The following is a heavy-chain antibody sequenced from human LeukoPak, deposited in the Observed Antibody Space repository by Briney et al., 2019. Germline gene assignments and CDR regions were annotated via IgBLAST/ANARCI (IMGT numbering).Heavy chain of an antibody. Sequence: ASVKVSCKASGYTFTSYYMHWVRQAPGQGLEWMGIINPSGGSTSYAQKFQGRVTMTRDMSTSTVYMELSSLRSEDTAVYYCARAGGAVATFDPWGQGTLVTVSS. CDR2: INPSGGST. CDR1: GYTFTSYY. J-gene: IGHJ5*02. D-gene: IGHD6-19*01. V-gene: IGHV1-46*01. CDR3: ARAGGAVATFDP.